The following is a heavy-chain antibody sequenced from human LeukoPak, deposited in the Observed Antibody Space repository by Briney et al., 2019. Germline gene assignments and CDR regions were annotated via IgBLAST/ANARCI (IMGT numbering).Heavy chain of an antibody. J-gene: IGHJ4*02. CDR1: GGSISSSSYY. CDR2: IYYTGNT. D-gene: IGHD2-2*02. CDR3: AREPMYCSSTSCYTMWYFDY. Sequence: SETLSLTCTVSGGSISSSSYYWGWIRQPPGKGLEWIGSIYYTGNTYYNPSLKSRVTMSVDTSENQFSLKLSSVTAADTAVYYCAREPMYCSSTSCYTMWYFDYWGQGTLVTVSS. V-gene: IGHV4-39*07.